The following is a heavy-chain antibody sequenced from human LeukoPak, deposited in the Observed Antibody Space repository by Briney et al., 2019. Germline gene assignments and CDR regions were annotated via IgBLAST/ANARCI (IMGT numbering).Heavy chain of an antibody. V-gene: IGHV3-48*02. Sequence: GGSLRLSCAASGFTFSSYSMNWVRQAPGKRLEWVSSISSTRTTIYYADSVKGRFTISRDNAKNSLYLQMNSLRDEDTAVYYCARTYGSGTNFDYWGQGTLVTVSS. CDR2: ISSTRTTI. CDR1: GFTFSSYS. J-gene: IGHJ4*02. D-gene: IGHD6-19*01. CDR3: ARTYGSGTNFDY.